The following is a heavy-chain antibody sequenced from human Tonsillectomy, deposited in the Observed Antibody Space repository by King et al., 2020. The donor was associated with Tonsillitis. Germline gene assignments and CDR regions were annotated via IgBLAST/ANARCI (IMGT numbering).Heavy chain of an antibody. CDR1: GFTFSSYS. Sequence: VQLVESGGGLVQPGGFLRLSCAASGFTFSSYSMNWVRQAPGKGLEWVSYISSSSSTIYYADSVKGRFTISRDNAKNSLYLQMNSLRAEETAVYYCAGDPYRSGPYDFWSGYYAYYYYMDVWGKGTTVTVSS. D-gene: IGHD3-3*01. CDR3: AGDPYRSGPYDFWSGYYAYYYYMDV. J-gene: IGHJ6*03. V-gene: IGHV3-48*01. CDR2: ISSSSSTI.